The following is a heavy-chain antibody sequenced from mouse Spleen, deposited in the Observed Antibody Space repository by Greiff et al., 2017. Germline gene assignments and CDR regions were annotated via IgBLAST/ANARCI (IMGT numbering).Heavy chain of an antibody. J-gene: IGHJ1*01. CDR3: ARRGVRYWYFDV. CDR1: GYTFTDYY. CDR2: INPNNGGT. Sequence: EVQLQQSGPELVKPGASVKISCKASGYTFTDYYMNWVKQSHGKSLEWIGDINPNNGGTSYNQKFKGKATLTVDKSSSTACMELRSLTSEDSAVYYCARRGVRYWYFDVWGAGTTVTVSS. V-gene: IGHV1-26*01.